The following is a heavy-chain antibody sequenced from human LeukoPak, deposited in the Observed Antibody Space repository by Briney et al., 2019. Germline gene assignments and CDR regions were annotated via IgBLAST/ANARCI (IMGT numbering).Heavy chain of an antibody. Sequence: GASVKVSCKASGGAFSSYAISWVRQAPGQGLEWMGRIIPIFGTANYAQKFQGRVTITTDESTSTAYMELSSLRSEDTAVYYCARAYYDYVWGSYRTPFDWGQGTLVTVFS. D-gene: IGHD3-16*01. CDR1: GGAFSSYA. J-gene: IGHJ4*02. CDR2: IIPIFGTA. CDR3: ARAYYDYVWGSYRTPFD. V-gene: IGHV1-69*05.